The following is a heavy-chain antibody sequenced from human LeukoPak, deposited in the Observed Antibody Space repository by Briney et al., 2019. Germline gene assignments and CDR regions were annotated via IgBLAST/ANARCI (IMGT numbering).Heavy chain of an antibody. D-gene: IGHD1-26*01. CDR2: INHSGST. J-gene: IGHJ2*01. CDR1: GGSIAGNHNY. CDR3: ARGVGAVYWYFDL. Sequence: SETLSLTCSVSGGSIAGNHNYWSWIRQPPGKGLEWIGEINHSGSTNYNPSLKSRVTISVDTSKNQFSLKLTSVTAADTAVYYCARGVGAVYWYFDLWGRGTLVTVSS. V-gene: IGHV4-34*01.